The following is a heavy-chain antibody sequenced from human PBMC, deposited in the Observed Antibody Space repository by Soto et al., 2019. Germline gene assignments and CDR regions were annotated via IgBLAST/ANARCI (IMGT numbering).Heavy chain of an antibody. Sequence: QITLKESGPTLVKPTQTLTLTCTFSGFSLSTSGVGVGWVRQPPGKALEWLALIHWDDDRRYSPSLKTRLTVTKDTSKNQVVLTMTNMDPVDTATYYCAHRRRTGTPYYFDYWGQGTLVTVSS. CDR2: IHWDDDR. CDR1: GFSLSTSGVG. CDR3: AHRRRTGTPYYFDY. J-gene: IGHJ4*02. D-gene: IGHD3-10*01. V-gene: IGHV2-5*02.